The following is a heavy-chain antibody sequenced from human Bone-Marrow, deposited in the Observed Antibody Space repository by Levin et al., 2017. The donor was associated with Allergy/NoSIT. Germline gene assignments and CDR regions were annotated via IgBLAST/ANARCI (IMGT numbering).Heavy chain of an antibody. J-gene: IGHJ6*02. Sequence: PGGSLRLSCAASGFTFSSYSMNWVRQAPGKGLEWVSYISSSSSTIYYADSVKGRFTISRDNAKNSLYLQMNSLRAEDTAVYYCARDQLRGEYDYGMDGWGQGTTVTVSS. CDR1: GFTFSSYS. CDR2: ISSSSSTI. V-gene: IGHV3-48*01. D-gene: IGHD3-10*01. CDR3: ARDQLRGEYDYGMDG.